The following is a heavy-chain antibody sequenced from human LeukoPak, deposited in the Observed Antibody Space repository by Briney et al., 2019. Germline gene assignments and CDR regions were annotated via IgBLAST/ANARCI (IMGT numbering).Heavy chain of an antibody. CDR2: VDPEDGET. CDR3: ATDRPSDSSGYNC. V-gene: IGHV1-69-2*01. D-gene: IGHD3-22*01. Sequence: ASVKDSCKVSGYTFTDYYMHWVQQAPGKGLEWMGLVDPEDGETIYAEEFQGRVTITADTSTDTAYMELSSLRSEDTAVYYCATDRPSDSSGYNCWGQGTLVTVSS. CDR1: GYTFTDYY. J-gene: IGHJ4*02.